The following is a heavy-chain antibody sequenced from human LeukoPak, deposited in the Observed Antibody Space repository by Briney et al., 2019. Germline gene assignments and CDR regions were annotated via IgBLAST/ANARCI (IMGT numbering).Heavy chain of an antibody. Sequence: GGSLRLSCAASGFTFNTYWMTWVRQAPGKGLEWLTHIKEDGSEKYYVDSVKGRFTISRDNAKNSLYLQMNSLRAEDTALYYCAKDMGYDSSGYYRTFDYWGQGTLVTVSS. D-gene: IGHD3-22*01. CDR1: GFTFNTYW. V-gene: IGHV3-7*03. CDR3: AKDMGYDSSGYYRTFDY. CDR2: IKEDGSEK. J-gene: IGHJ4*02.